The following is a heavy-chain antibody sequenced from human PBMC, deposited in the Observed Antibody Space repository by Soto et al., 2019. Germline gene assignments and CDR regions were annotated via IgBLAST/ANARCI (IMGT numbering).Heavy chain of an antibody. CDR3: ARDRGRYSGYKYYFDY. CDR1: RGTLHHQA. J-gene: IGHJ4*02. V-gene: IGHV1-69*13. Sequence: SLKVSCQASRGTLHHQAIRLVGQAPRQGLEWMGGIIPIFGTANYAQKFQGRVTITADESTSTAYMELSSLRSEDTAVYYCARDRGRYSGYKYYFDYWGQGTQVTVSA. CDR2: IIPIFGTA. D-gene: IGHD5-12*01.